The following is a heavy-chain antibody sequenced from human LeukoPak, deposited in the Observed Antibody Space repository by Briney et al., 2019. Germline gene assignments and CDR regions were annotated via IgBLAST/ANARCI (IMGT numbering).Heavy chain of an antibody. CDR3: ARGPIAVNY. CDR1: GFTVSSNY. J-gene: IGHJ4*02. D-gene: IGHD6-19*01. CDR2: LYSGGST. V-gene: IGHV3-66*01. Sequence: GGSLRLSCAASGFTVSSNYMSWVRQAPGKGLEWVSVLYSGGSTYYSDSVKGRFTSSRDNSKDTLYLQMNSLRGEDTAVYYCARGPIAVNYWGQGTLVTVSS.